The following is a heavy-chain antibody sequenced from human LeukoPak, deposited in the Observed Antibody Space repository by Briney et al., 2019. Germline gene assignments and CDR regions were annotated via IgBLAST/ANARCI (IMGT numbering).Heavy chain of an antibody. CDR2: INPNSGGT. Sequence: ASEKVSCKASGYTFTGYYMHWVRQAPGQGLEWMGWINPNSGGTNYAQKFQGRVTMTRDTSISTAYMVLSRLRSDDTAVYYCARVFGVDSSGYSPDYWGQGTLVTVSS. V-gene: IGHV1-2*02. D-gene: IGHD3-22*01. J-gene: IGHJ4*02. CDR3: ARVFGVDSSGYSPDY. CDR1: GYTFTGYY.